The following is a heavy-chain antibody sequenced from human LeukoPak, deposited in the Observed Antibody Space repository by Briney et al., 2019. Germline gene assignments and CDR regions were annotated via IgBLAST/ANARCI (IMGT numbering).Heavy chain of an antibody. Sequence: QSGGSLRLSCAASGFTFSSYAMSWVRQAPGKGLEWVSAISGSGGSTYYADSVKGRLTISRDNSKNTLYLQMNSLRAEDTAVYYCAKAYSGSYFMKADAFDIWGQGTMVTVSS. J-gene: IGHJ3*02. CDR3: AKAYSGSYFMKADAFDI. CDR1: GFTFSSYA. CDR2: ISGSGGST. V-gene: IGHV3-23*01. D-gene: IGHD1-26*01.